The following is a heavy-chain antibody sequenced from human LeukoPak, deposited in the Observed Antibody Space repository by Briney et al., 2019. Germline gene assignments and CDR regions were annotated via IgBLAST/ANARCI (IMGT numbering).Heavy chain of an antibody. Sequence: SETLSLTCGVSGYSISRGYYWGWIRQPPGEGLEWIGSIYHGGSSYYNPSLKSRVTMSVDTSKNQFSLKLSSVTAADTAVYYCARAYCTTTSCYGRYFDYWGRGTLVTVSS. CDR3: ARAYCTTTSCYGRYFDY. D-gene: IGHD2-2*01. CDR1: GYSISRGYY. CDR2: IYHGGSS. V-gene: IGHV4-38-2*01. J-gene: IGHJ4*02.